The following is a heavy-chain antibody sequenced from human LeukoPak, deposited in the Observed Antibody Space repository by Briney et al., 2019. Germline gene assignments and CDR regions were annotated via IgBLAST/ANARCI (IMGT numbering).Heavy chain of an antibody. J-gene: IGHJ6*02. Sequence: GGSLRLSCAASGFTFSNYGMHWVRQAPGKGLEWVAVIWSGGNNKYYADSVKGRFTISRDNSKNTLYLQMDSLRAEDTAVYYSARGTGSYYYDLDVWGQGTTVIVSS. CDR2: IWSGGNNK. CDR3: ARGTGSYYYDLDV. V-gene: IGHV3-33*01. D-gene: IGHD3-10*01. CDR1: GFTFSNYG.